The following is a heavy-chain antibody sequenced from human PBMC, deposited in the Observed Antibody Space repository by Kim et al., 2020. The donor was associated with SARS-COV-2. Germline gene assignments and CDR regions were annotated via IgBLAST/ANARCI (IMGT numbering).Heavy chain of an antibody. D-gene: IGHD1-26*01. J-gene: IGHJ4*02. V-gene: IGHV5-51*01. CDR3: ANYSPVSAADF. Sequence: DTRYSPSFQGQITISADRSINTAYLQWSSLKASDTAIYYCANYSPVSAADFWGQGTLVTVSS. CDR2: DT.